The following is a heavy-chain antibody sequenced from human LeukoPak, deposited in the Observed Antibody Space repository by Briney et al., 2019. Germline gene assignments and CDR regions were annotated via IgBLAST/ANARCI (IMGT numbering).Heavy chain of an antibody. Sequence: SETLSLTCTVSGGPISSSSYYWGWIRQPPGMGLEWIGSIYYSGSTYYNPSLKSRVTISVDTSKNQFSLKLSSVTAADTAVYYCASDYSNYGWFDPWGQGTLVTVSS. CDR2: IYYSGST. V-gene: IGHV4-39*01. J-gene: IGHJ5*02. CDR3: ASDYSNYGWFDP. D-gene: IGHD4-11*01. CDR1: GGPISSSSYY.